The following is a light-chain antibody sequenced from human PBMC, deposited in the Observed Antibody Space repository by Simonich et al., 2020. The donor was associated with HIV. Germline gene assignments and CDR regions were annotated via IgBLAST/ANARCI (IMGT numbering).Light chain of an antibody. Sequence: QSALTQPASVSGSPGQSITISCTGTSSDVGGYNYVSWYQQHPGKAPKLKIYDVSKRPSGVPDRFSGSKSGNTASLTISGLQAEDEADYYCCSYAGSHTFVFGGGTKLTVL. J-gene: IGLJ2*01. CDR2: DVS. V-gene: IGLV2-11*01. CDR3: CSYAGSHTFV. CDR1: SSDVGGYNY.